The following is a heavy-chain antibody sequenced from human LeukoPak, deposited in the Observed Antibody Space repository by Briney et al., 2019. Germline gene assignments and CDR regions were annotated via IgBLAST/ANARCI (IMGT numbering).Heavy chain of an antibody. Sequence: PGGSLRLSCAASGFTFSTYSMNWVRQAPGKGLEWVSYISGNSASIYYADSVKGRFTISRDNAKNSLYLQMGSLRAEDTAVYYCAKEGGSGSYQISWGQGTLVTVSS. CDR1: GFTFSTYS. D-gene: IGHD3-10*01. V-gene: IGHV3-48*01. CDR3: AKEGGSGSYQIS. CDR2: ISGNSASI. J-gene: IGHJ5*02.